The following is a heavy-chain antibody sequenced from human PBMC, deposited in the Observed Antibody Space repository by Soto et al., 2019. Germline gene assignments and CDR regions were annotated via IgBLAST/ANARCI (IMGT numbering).Heavy chain of an antibody. Sequence: SETLSLTCAVYGGSFSGYYWSWIRQPPGKGLEWIGEINHSGSTNYNPSLKSRVTISVDTSKNQFSLKLSSVTAADTAVYYCARETYTAMVIRSYNWFDPWGQGTLVTVSS. J-gene: IGHJ5*02. D-gene: IGHD5-18*01. CDR1: GGSFSGYY. CDR2: INHSGST. V-gene: IGHV4-34*01. CDR3: ARETYTAMVIRSYNWFDP.